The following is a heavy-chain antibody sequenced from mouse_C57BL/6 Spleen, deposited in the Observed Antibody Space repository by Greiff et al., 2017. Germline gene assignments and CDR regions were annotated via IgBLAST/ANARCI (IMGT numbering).Heavy chain of an antibody. V-gene: IGHV1-55*01. CDR1: GYTFTSYW. CDR3: ARISNYGEKAFDD. J-gene: IGHJ2*01. D-gene: IGHD2-5*01. CDR2: IYPGSGST. Sequence: VQLQQPGAELVKPGASVKMSCKASGYTFTSYWITWVKQRPGQGLEWIGDIYPGSGSTNYNEKFKSKATLTVDTSSSTAYMQLSSLTSEDSAVYYCARISNYGEKAFDDWGQGTTLTVSS.